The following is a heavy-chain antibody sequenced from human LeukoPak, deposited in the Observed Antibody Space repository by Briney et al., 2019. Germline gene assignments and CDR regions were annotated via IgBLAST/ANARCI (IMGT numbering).Heavy chain of an antibody. D-gene: IGHD3-22*01. CDR2: IWYDGSNK. J-gene: IGHJ4*02. V-gene: IGHV3-33*01. CDR3: ARDLYYYDSSGYSLLDY. CDR1: GFTFSSYG. Sequence: PGGSLRLSCAASGFTFSSYGMHWVRQAPGKGLEWVAVIWYDGSNKYYADSVKGRFTISRDNSKNTLYLQMNSLRAEDTAVYYCARDLYYYDSSGYSLLDYWGQGTLVTVSS.